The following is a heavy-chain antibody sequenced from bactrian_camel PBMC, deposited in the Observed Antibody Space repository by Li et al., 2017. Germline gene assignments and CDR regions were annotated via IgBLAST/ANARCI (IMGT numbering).Heavy chain of an antibody. J-gene: IGHJ4*01. CDR3: AAGPDVGREKHLTADQVLSIRRNNF. CDR2: IDSDGST. D-gene: IGHD3*01. CDR1: GYTYSSYC. Sequence: VQLVESGGDLVQPGGSLTLSCAASGYTYSSYCMGWFRQAPGKEREGVAAIDSDGSTSYADSVKGRFTISQDNAKNTLYLQMNSLEPEDTAMYYCAAGPDVGREKHLTADQVLSIRRNNFWGQGTQVTVS. V-gene: IGHV3S26*01.